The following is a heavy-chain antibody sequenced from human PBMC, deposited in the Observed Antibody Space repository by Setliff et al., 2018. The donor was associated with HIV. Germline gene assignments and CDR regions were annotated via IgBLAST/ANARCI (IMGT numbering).Heavy chain of an antibody. Sequence: SETLSLTCTVSGAYITSHYWSWIRQSPGRELEWIGYIYSTGSTNYNHSLQSRVSISMDASKNKFSLKVTSVTSADTAVYYCAKGAGFYGDYTFDYWGQGNLVTVSS. D-gene: IGHD4-17*01. CDR3: AKGAGFYGDYTFDY. V-gene: IGHV4-59*11. CDR2: IYSTGST. J-gene: IGHJ4*02. CDR1: GAYITSHY.